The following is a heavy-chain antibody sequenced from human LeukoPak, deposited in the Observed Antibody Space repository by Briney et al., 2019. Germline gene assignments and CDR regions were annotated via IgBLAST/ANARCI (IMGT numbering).Heavy chain of an antibody. CDR2: IYYSGST. Sequence: SETLSLTCTVSGGSISSSSYYWGWIRQPPGKGLEWIGSIYYSGSTYYNPSLKSRVTISVDTSKNQFSLKLSSVTAADTAVYYCARQAPAKLRFLEWSNYFDYWGQGTLVTVSS. V-gene: IGHV4-39*01. J-gene: IGHJ4*02. CDR1: GGSISSSSYY. CDR3: ARQAPAKLRFLEWSNYFDY. D-gene: IGHD3-3*01.